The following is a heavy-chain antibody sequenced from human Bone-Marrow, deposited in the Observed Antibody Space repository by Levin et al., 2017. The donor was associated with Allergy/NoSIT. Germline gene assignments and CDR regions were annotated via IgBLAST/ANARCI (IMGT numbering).Heavy chain of an antibody. J-gene: IGHJ6*03. CDR3: AKSGLQLLRNYYYFYYFMDV. CDR1: GFTLDTYA. Sequence: HPGGSLRLSCAASGFTLDTYAIIWVRQAPGKGLEWVSAVSNRAGYTYYADSVKGRFTISRDNAENTVYLQMNGLRAEDTAVYYCAKSGLQLLRNYYYFYYFMDVWGKGTTVTVSS. CDR2: VSNRAGYT. V-gene: IGHV3-23*01. D-gene: IGHD1-7*01.